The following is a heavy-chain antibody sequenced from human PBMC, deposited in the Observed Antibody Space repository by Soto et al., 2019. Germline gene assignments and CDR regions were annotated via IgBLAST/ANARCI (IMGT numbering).Heavy chain of an antibody. V-gene: IGHV3-21*01. CDR1: GVTFDSYS. Sequence: NPGGSLRLSCAASGVTFDSYSMNWIRQAPGKGLEWVSSISGGSDYIYYADSVRGRFTISRDNSQKSLYLQMNSLRDEDTAIYYCVRGGNKFGNWFDPWGQGTLVTVSS. CDR2: ISGGSDYI. D-gene: IGHD2-15*01. CDR3: VRGGNKFGNWFDP. J-gene: IGHJ5*02.